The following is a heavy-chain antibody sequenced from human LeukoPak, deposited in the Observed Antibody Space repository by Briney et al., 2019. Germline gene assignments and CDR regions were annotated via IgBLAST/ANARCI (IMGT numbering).Heavy chain of an antibody. CDR2: INHSGST. J-gene: IGHJ4*02. Sequence: PSETLSLTCAVYGGSFSGYYWSWIRQPPGKGLEWIGEINHSGSTNYNPSLKSRVTISVDTSKNQFSPKLSSVTAADTAVYYCARSWGLFRHYPYYFDYWGQGTLVTVSS. CDR1: GGSFSGYY. V-gene: IGHV4-34*01. D-gene: IGHD7-27*01. CDR3: ARSWGLFRHYPYYFDY.